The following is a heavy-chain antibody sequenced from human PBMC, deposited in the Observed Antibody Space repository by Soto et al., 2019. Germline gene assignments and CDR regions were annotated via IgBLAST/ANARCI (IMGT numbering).Heavy chain of an antibody. CDR1: GGSISSGGYY. J-gene: IGHJ4*02. Sequence: QVQLQESGPGLVKPSQTLSLTCTVSGGSISSGGYYWSWIRQHPGKGLEWIGYIYYSGSTYYNPSLKSRVTISVDTSKNQFSVKLSSVTAADTAVYYCARDRGYCSSPSCYAQVLDYWGQGTLVTVSS. D-gene: IGHD2-2*01. V-gene: IGHV4-31*03. CDR2: IYYSGST. CDR3: ARDRGYCSSPSCYAQVLDY.